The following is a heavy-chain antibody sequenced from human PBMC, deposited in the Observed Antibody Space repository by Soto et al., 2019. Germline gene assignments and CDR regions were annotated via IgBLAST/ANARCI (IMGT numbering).Heavy chain of an antibody. CDR3: ATVKYSSGWYFVSY. CDR1: GYTLTELS. CDR2: FDPEDGET. D-gene: IGHD6-19*01. V-gene: IGHV1-24*01. J-gene: IGHJ4*02. Sequence: ASVKVSCKVSGYTLTELSMHWVRQAPGKGLEWMGGFDPEDGETICAQKFQGRVTMTEDTSTDTAYMELSSLRSEDTAVYYCATVKYSSGWYFVSYWGQGTLVTVSS.